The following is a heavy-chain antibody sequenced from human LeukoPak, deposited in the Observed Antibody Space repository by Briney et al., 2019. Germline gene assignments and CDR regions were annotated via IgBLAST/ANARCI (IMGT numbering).Heavy chain of an antibody. CDR3: AKDWYPGTTVTTTHWFDP. Sequence: GGSLRLSRAASGFTFSSYAMNWVRQAPGKGLEWVSVISGSGGSTYYADSVKGRFTISRDNSKNTLYLQMNSLRAEDTAVYYCAKDWYPGTTVTTTHWFDPWGQGTLVTVSS. CDR1: GFTFSSYA. D-gene: IGHD4-17*01. V-gene: IGHV3-23*01. J-gene: IGHJ5*02. CDR2: ISGSGGST.